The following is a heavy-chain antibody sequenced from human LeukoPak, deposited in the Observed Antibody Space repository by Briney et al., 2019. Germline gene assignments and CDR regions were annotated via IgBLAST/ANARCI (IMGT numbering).Heavy chain of an antibody. CDR1: GFTFSSYG. D-gene: IGHD3-10*01. V-gene: IGHV3-48*01. CDR3: ARDSMVRGVNYYYMDV. Sequence: GGSLRLSCAASGFTFSSYGMHWVRQAPGKGLEWVSYISSSSSTIYYADSVKGRFTISRDNAKNSLYLQMNSLRAEDTAVYYCARDSMVRGVNYYYMDVWGKGTTVTVSS. CDR2: ISSSSSTI. J-gene: IGHJ6*03.